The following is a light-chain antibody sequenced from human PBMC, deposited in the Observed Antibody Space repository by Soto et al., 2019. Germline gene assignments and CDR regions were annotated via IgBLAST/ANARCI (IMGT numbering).Light chain of an antibody. J-gene: IGKJ4*01. CDR3: QQYNNWPPAT. V-gene: IGKV3D-15*01. CDR2: GAS. CDR1: QSVSSN. Sequence: EIVMTQSPATLSVSPGERATLSCRASQSVSSNLAWYQQKPGQAPRLLIYGASTRATGIPARFSGSGSVTEFSLTISSLLSEDFAVYYCQQYNNWPPATFGGGTKVEIK.